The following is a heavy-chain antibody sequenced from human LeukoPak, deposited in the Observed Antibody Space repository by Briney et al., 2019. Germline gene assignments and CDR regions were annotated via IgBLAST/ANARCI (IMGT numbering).Heavy chain of an antibody. CDR3: AKSPAMYYGSGSLSLDY. CDR1: GFTFSSYS. CDR2: ISSSSSYI. D-gene: IGHD3-10*01. V-gene: IGHV3-21*04. J-gene: IGHJ4*02. Sequence: GSLSLSCAASGFTFSSYSMNWVRQAPGKGLEWVSSISSSSSYIYYADSVKGRFTISRDNSKNTLYLQMNSLRAEDTAVYYCAKSPAMYYGSGSLSLDYWGQGTLVTVSS.